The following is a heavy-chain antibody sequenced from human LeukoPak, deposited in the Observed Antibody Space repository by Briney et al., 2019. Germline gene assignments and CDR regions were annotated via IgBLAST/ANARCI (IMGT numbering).Heavy chain of an antibody. D-gene: IGHD3-22*01. J-gene: IGHJ4*02. Sequence: GGSLRLSCAASGFSLSGYWMTWVRQAPGKGLEWVANIKDDGSRKHDVDSARGRFTISRDNAKNSLYLDMNSLRAEDTAVYYCARECIDGYYESSGYDLWGQGALVTVSS. CDR2: IKDDGSRK. CDR3: ARECIDGYYESSGYDL. V-gene: IGHV3-7*01. CDR1: GFSLSGYW.